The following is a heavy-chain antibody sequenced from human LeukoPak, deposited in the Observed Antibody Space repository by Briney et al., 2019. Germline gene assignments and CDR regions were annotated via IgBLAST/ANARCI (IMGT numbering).Heavy chain of an antibody. CDR2: IGTAGDT. CDR3: ARGITLDGMDV. V-gene: IGHV3-13*01. CDR1: GFTFSSYD. Sequence: GGSLRLSCAASGFTFSSYDMHWVRQATGKGLEWVSAIGTAGDTYYPGSVKGRFTISRENAKNSLYLQMNSLRAGDTAVYYCARGITLDGMDVWGQGTTVTVSS. J-gene: IGHJ6*02. D-gene: IGHD3-16*01.